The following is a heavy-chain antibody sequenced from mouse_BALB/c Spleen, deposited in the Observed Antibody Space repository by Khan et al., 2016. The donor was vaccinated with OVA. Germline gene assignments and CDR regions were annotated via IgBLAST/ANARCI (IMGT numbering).Heavy chain of an antibody. V-gene: IGHV1-7*01. CDR2: INPTTGYT. CDR1: GYTFTSFW. CDR3: ARFMITTNYAMDY. D-gene: IGHD2-4*01. Sequence: VQLQESGAELAQPGASVKMSCKASGYTFTSFWMHWVKQRPGQGLEWIGYINPTTGYTEYCQKFKDKATLTADKSSSTAYMQLRSLTSEDSAVYYWARFMITTNYAMDYWGQGTSVTVSS. J-gene: IGHJ4*01.